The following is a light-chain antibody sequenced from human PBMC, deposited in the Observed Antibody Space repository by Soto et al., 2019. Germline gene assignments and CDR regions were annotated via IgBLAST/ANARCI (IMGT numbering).Light chain of an antibody. J-gene: IGKJ1*01. Sequence: EIVMTQFPATLSVSPGERATLSCRASQSVSGNLAWYQQKPGQAPRLLIYGASTRATGIPARFSGSGSGTEFTLTISSLQSEDFAVYYCQQYNNWPGTFGQGTKVEIK. CDR1: QSVSGN. CDR2: GAS. V-gene: IGKV3-15*01. CDR3: QQYNNWPGT.